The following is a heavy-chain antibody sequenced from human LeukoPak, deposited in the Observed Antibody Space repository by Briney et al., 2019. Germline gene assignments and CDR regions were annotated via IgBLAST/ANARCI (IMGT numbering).Heavy chain of an antibody. D-gene: IGHD3-22*01. CDR1: GGSTNGYY. V-gene: IGHV4-59*01. J-gene: IGHJ4*02. CDR2: VYSSGGT. Sequence: SETLSLTCTVSGGSTNGYYWSWIRQPPGKGVEYIGYVYSSGGTNYNPSLKSRLTISVDTSNNQFSLKLSSVTAADTAVYYCARFTHYGGSGYYLSYWGQGTLVTVSS. CDR3: ARFTHYGGSGYYLSY.